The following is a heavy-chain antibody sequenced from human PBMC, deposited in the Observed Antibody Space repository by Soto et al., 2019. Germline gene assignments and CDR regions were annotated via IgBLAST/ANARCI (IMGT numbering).Heavy chain of an antibody. D-gene: IGHD3-10*01. J-gene: IGHJ5*02. V-gene: IGHV1-18*01. CDR3: ARVLRGVVNWFDP. Sequence: ASVKVSCKTSGDTFTNFGLSWVRQAPGQGLERMGWIATYNSNRNYAQKFQGRLTLTTDTSTSTAYMELKSLGYDDTAVYYCARVLRGVVNWFDPWGQGTLVTVSS. CDR1: GDTFTNFG. CDR2: IATYNSNR.